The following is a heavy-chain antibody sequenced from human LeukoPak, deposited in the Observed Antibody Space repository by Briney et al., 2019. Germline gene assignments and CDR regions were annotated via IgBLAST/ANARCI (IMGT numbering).Heavy chain of an antibody. Sequence: GGSLRLSCAASGFTISTNYMNWVRQAPGKGLEWVSILYSGSSTYYADSVEGRFTISRGSSKNTLFLQMNDLRAEDTAVYYCARVGDHFHWYLDLWGRGTLVTVSS. V-gene: IGHV3-53*01. D-gene: IGHD3-3*02. CDR3: ARVGDHFHWYLDL. CDR1: GFTISTNY. J-gene: IGHJ2*01. CDR2: LYSGSST.